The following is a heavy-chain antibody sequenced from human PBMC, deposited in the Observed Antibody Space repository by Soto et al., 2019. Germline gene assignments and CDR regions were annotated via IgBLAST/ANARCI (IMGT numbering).Heavy chain of an antibody. D-gene: IGHD3-22*01. CDR3: ARVDYYDSSGYYGY. Sequence: QVQLVQSGAEVKKPGASVKVSCKASGYTFTIYGISWVRQAPGQGLEWMGWISGYNGNTDYAQTLQDRVTLTTDASTSSVYMELRSLRSDDTAVYSCARVDYYDSSGYYGYWCQGTLITVSS. CDR1: GYTFTIYG. J-gene: IGHJ4*02. CDR2: ISGYNGNT. V-gene: IGHV1-18*04.